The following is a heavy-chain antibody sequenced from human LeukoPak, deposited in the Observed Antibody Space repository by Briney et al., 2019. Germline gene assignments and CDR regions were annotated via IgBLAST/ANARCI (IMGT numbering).Heavy chain of an antibody. CDR2: IYYSGSI. V-gene: IGHV4-59*01. CDR3: ARENPSGYYNRPIDY. CDR1: GGSISNNY. Sequence: SETLSLTCTVSGGSISNNYWSWFRQPPGKGLEWIGDIYYSGSIKYNPSLKSRVTMSVDTSKNQFSLKLSSVTAADTAIYYCARENPSGYYNRPIDYWGQGTLVTVSS. J-gene: IGHJ4*02. D-gene: IGHD3-22*01.